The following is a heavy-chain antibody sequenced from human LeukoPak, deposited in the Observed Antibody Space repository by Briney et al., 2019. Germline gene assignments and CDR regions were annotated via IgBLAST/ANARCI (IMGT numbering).Heavy chain of an antibody. Sequence: GASVNVSCKASGYTFTGYYMHWVRQAPGQGLEWMGWINPNSGVTYYAQKFQGRVSMTRDTSISTAYMEVSRLRSDDSALYYCARLSTPNLYYFDYWGQGTLVTVST. V-gene: IGHV1-2*02. CDR1: GYTFTGYY. J-gene: IGHJ4*02. CDR2: INPNSGVT. CDR3: ARLSTPNLYYFDY. D-gene: IGHD3-16*02.